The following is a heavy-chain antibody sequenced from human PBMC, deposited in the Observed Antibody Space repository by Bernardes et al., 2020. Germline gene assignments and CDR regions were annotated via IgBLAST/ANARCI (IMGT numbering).Heavy chain of an antibody. D-gene: IGHD3-3*01. CDR1: GYSISSGYY. Sequence: SETLSLTCAVSGYSISSGYYWGWIRQPPGKGLEWIGSIYHSGSTYYNPSLKSRVTISVDTSKNQFSLKLSSVTAADTAVYYCARAPPSYYDFWSGRTGGDYYYMDVWGKGTTVTVSS. J-gene: IGHJ6*03. V-gene: IGHV4-38-2*01. CDR2: IYHSGST. CDR3: ARAPPSYYDFWSGRTGGDYYYMDV.